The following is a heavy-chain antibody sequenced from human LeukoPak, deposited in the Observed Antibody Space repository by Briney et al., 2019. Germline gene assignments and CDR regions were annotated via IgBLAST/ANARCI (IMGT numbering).Heavy chain of an antibody. CDR1: GYTFTSYW. V-gene: IGHV1-46*01. J-gene: IGHJ4*02. CDR2: INPDGGRT. Sequence: ASVKVSCTASGYTFTSYWIQWVRQAPGQGLEWMGLINPDGGRTAYAHRFQGRVIMTRDTSTSTAYMDLSSLRSEDTAVYHCARAPRNSSTMLDFWGQGTLVTISS. D-gene: IGHD6-13*01. CDR3: ARAPRNSSTMLDF.